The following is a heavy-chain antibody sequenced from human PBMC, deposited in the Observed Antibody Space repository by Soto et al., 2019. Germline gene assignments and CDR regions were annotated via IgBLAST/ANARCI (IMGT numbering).Heavy chain of an antibody. V-gene: IGHV4-59*01. CDR1: GGSISGYY. CDR3: ARLTGGTYLSFYYYIGV. CDR2: IYYSGTT. D-gene: IGHD2-8*02. Sequence: SETLSLTCTVSGGSISGYYWSWIRQPPGKGLEWIGYIYYSGTTNYDPSLKSRVTMSVDASKNQFSLKLSSVTAADTAVYYCARLTGGTYLSFYYYIGVWGKGTTVTVSS. J-gene: IGHJ6*03.